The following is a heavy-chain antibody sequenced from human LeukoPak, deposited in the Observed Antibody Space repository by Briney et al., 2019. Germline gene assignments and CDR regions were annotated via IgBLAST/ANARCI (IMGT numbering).Heavy chain of an antibody. CDR2: INHSGST. CDR1: GGSFSGYY. J-gene: IGHJ4*02. Sequence: SETLSLTCAVYGGSFSGYYWRWIRQPPGKGLEWIGEINHSGSTNYNPSLKSRVTISVDTSKNQFSLKLSSVTAADTAVYYCARGIAAAGHFDYWGQGTLVTVSS. D-gene: IGHD6-13*01. CDR3: ARGIAAAGHFDY. V-gene: IGHV4-34*01.